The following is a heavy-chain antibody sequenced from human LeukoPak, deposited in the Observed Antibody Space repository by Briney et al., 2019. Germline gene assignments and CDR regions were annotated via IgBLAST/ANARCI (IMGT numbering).Heavy chain of an antibody. J-gene: IGHJ4*02. D-gene: IGHD3-3*01. Sequence: GGSLRLSCAASGFTVSSNYMSWVRQAPGKGPEWVSVIYSGGSTYYADSVKGRFTISRDNSKNTLYLQMNSLRAEDTAVHYCARDTRTIFGVVIAYFDYWGQGTLVTVSS. V-gene: IGHV3-66*01. CDR2: IYSGGST. CDR1: GFTVSSNY. CDR3: ARDTRTIFGVVIAYFDY.